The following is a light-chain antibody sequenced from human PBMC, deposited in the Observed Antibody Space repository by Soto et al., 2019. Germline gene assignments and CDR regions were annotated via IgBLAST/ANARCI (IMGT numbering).Light chain of an antibody. CDR1: SSDVGGYDF. J-gene: IGLJ3*02. Sequence: LTQPASVSGSPGQSITISCTGTSSDVGGYDFVSWYQHHPGKAPRLIIYQASNRPSGVSNRFSGSKSGNTASLTISGLQPEDEADYYCSSYISMIVRVFGGGTKVTVL. V-gene: IGLV2-14*01. CDR3: SSYISMIVRV. CDR2: QAS.